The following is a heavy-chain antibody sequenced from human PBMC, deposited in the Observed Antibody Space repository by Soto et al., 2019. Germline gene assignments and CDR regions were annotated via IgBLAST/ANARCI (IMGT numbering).Heavy chain of an antibody. Sequence: QVQLVQSGAEVKKPGASVKVSCKASGYTFTSYAMHWVRQAPGQRLEWMGWINAGNGNTKYSQKFQGRVTITRDTSASKAYMELSSLRSEDTAVYYCARDEGQGSPRDYWGQGTLVTVSS. CDR3: ARDEGQGSPRDY. V-gene: IGHV1-3*01. CDR1: GYTFTSYA. J-gene: IGHJ4*02. CDR2: INAGNGNT.